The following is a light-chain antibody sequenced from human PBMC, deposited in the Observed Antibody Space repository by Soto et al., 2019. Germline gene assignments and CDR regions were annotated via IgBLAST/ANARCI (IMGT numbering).Light chain of an antibody. V-gene: IGKV3-20*01. CDR2: GTS. Sequence: ELVLTQSPRTLPLSHGDSATLSCKASQIVSGNYLSWYQQKSGQAPRLLIYGTSTRAPGIPDRFSGSGSATDFSLIINRLEPEDSAVYYCQQFGYPQWTFGRGTKVDIK. CDR1: QIVSGNY. J-gene: IGKJ1*01. CDR3: QQFGYPQWT.